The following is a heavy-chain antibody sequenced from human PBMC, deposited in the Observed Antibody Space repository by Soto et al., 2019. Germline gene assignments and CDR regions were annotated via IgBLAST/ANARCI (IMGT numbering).Heavy chain of an antibody. D-gene: IGHD2-21*01. CDR1: GFTFSSYS. Sequence: GGSLRLSCAASGFTFSSYSMNWVRQAPGKGLEWISYISSSSSAIYYADTVRGRFTGSRDNAKNSLYLQMNSLRVEDAAVYYCVRQNWDSYFSYFDSWGQGTXVTVSS. CDR3: VRQNWDSYFSYFDS. V-gene: IGHV3-48*01. CDR2: ISSSSSAI. J-gene: IGHJ4*02.